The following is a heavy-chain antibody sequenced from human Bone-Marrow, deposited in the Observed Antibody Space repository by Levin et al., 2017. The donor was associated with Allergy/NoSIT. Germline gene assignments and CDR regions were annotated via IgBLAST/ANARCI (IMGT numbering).Heavy chain of an antibody. Sequence: PGESLKISCVASGFSLSTYGMHWVRQAPGKGLEGVAVIWYGGNKRHYADSVKGRFIVSGDNAKNTLYLEMNSLGVEDTGVYYCARDRWRLLSDYYGMDVWGQGATVTVSS. V-gene: IGHV3-30*19. CDR1: GFSLSTYG. D-gene: IGHD2-21*01. J-gene: IGHJ6*02. CDR2: IWYGGNKR. CDR3: ARDRWRLLSDYYGMDV.